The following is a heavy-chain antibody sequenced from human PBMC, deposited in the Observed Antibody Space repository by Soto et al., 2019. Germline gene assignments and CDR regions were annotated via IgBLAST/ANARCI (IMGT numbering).Heavy chain of an antibody. CDR3: ARGRPSLRGGSCVVVESDY. J-gene: IGHJ4*02. CDR1: GGSFIGYN. D-gene: IGHD2-15*01. Sequence: PSATLSLTSSFYGGSFIGYNWSWIHQPPGKGLEWIGEINHSGSTNYNPSLKSQVTISVDTSKNKFSLKLSSVTAADTAVYFCARGRPSLRGGSCVVVESDYWGTGTLSTV. CDR2: INHSGST. V-gene: IGHV4-34*01.